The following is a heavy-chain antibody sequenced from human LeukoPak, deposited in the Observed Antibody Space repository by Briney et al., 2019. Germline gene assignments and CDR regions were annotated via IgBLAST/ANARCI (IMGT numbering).Heavy chain of an antibody. D-gene: IGHD3-22*01. CDR1: GFTVSTNS. Sequence: GGSLRLSCTVSGFTVSTNSMSWVRQTPGKGLEWVSFIYSGGSTHYSDSVKGRFTISRDNSKHTLYLQMNSLRAEDTAVYYCARRAGDYSHPYDYWGQGTLVTVSS. V-gene: IGHV3-53*01. CDR2: IYSGGST. CDR3: ARRAGDYSHPYDY. J-gene: IGHJ4*02.